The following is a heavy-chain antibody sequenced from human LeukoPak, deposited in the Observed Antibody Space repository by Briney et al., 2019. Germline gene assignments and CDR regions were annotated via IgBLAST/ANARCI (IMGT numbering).Heavy chain of an antibody. CDR1: GFTFSSYS. CDR2: IKQDGSEK. V-gene: IGHV3-7*03. J-gene: IGHJ6*02. CDR3: ARDCSGGTCYSQYYYGMDV. D-gene: IGHD2-15*01. Sequence: PGGSLRLSCAASGFTFSSYSMNWVRQAPGKGLEWVANIKQDGSEKYYVDSVKGRFTISRDNAKNSLYLQMNSLRAEDTAVYYCARDCSGGTCYSQYYYGMDVWGQGTTVTVSS.